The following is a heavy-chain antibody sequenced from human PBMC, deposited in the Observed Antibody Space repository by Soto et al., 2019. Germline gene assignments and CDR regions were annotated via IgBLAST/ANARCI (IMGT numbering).Heavy chain of an antibody. J-gene: IGHJ6*02. CDR1: GYSFTSYW. V-gene: IGHV5-10-1*01. CDR3: GTVTTPMVDYYYGMDV. Sequence: GESLKISCKGSGYSFTSYWISWVRQMPGKGLEWMGRIDPSDSYTNYSPSFQGHVTISADKSISTAYLQWSSLKASDTAMYYCGTVTTPMVDYYYGMDVWGQGTTVTVSS. CDR2: IDPSDSYT. D-gene: IGHD4-4*01.